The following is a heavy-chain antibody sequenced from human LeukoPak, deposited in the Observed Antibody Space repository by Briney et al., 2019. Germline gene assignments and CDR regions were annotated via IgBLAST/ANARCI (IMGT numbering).Heavy chain of an antibody. J-gene: IGHJ4*02. CDR2: FHHSGNT. Sequence: SETLSLTCSVSGASISRYYWSWIRQPPGKGLEWIGYFHHSGNTNYSPSLSSRITMSVDTSKNQFSLRLNSVTAADTAIYYCARRAAALDSWGQEPLVTVSS. V-gene: IGHV4-59*12. D-gene: IGHD6-13*01. CDR1: GASISRYY. CDR3: ARRAAALDS.